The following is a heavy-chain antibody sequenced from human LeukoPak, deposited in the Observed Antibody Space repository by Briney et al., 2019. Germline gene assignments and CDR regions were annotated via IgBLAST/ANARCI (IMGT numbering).Heavy chain of an antibody. D-gene: IGHD2-15*01. V-gene: IGHV1-24*01. CDR2: FDPEDGET. CDR3: ARDRMVAATSAELDY. J-gene: IGHJ4*02. CDR1: GYTLTELS. Sequence: ASVKVSCKVSGYTLTELSMHWVRQAPGKGLEWMGGFDPEDGETIYAQKFQGRVTMTRDTSINTAYMELSRLRSDDTAVYYCARDRMVAATSAELDYWGQGTLVTVSS.